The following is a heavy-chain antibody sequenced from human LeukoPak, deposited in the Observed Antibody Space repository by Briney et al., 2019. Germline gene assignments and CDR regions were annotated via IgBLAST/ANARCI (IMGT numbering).Heavy chain of an antibody. V-gene: IGHV3-23*01. D-gene: IGHD6-6*01. CDR1: GFSFSNYA. CDR2: TGGSGADT. J-gene: IGHJ4*02. CDR3: VKRPGSSSSGTFEY. Sequence: GGSLRLSCAPSGFSFSNYAMSWVRQAPGKGLEWVSSTGGSGADTYYPDSVKGRFTISRDNSKNTLFLQMNSLKDEDTAVYYCVKRPGSSSSGTFEYWGQGTLVTVSS.